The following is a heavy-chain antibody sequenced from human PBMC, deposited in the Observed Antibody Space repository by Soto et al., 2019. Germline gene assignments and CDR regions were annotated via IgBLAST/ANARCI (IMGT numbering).Heavy chain of an antibody. Sequence: PSETLSLTCTVSGGSLTSNPFYWGWIRQPPGKGLEWIGSFYYSQSTYFNPSLKSRVTISVETSKNQYSLKLSAVTAADTGVYYCASHPLNWSDADSWGQGVLVTVSS. CDR1: GGSLTSNPFY. V-gene: IGHV4-39*01. CDR2: FYYSQST. J-gene: IGHJ4*02. D-gene: IGHD1-1*01. CDR3: ASHPLNWSDADS.